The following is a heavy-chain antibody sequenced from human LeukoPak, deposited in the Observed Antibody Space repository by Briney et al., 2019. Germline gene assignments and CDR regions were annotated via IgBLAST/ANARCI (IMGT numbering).Heavy chain of an antibody. V-gene: IGHV1-18*01. CDR3: ARSFVPYDSNFWYGFDP. D-gene: IGHD6-13*01. CDR1: GYTFTSYG. J-gene: IGHJ5*02. CDR2: ISAYNGNT. Sequence: ASVKVSCKASGYTFTSYGISWVRQAPGQGLEWMGWISAYNGNTNYAPKLQGRVTMTTDTSTSTAYMELRSLRSDDTAVYYCARSFVPYDSNFWYGFDPWGQGTLVTVSS.